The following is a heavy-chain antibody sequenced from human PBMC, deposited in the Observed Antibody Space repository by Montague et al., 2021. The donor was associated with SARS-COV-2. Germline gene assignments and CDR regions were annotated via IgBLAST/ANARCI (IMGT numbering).Heavy chain of an antibody. CDR2: INHSGYT. J-gene: IGHJ4*02. Sequence: SETLSLTCAVYGGSSSNYYWSWIRQSPGEGLVWVGEINHSGYTNYNTSLRSRLTISLDSSKKQFSLKMTSVTAADTALYYCATAPSYSYGVLDYWGQGTLVSVSS. CDR3: ATAPSYSYGVLDY. CDR1: GGSSSNYY. D-gene: IGHD5-18*01. V-gene: IGHV4-34*01.